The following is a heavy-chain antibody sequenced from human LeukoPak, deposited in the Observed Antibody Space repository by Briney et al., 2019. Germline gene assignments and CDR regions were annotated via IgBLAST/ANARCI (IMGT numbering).Heavy chain of an antibody. V-gene: IGHV1-2*02. CDR2: INPNSGGT. CDR1: GYTFTGYY. Sequence: ASVKVSCKASGYTFTGYYMHWVRQAPGQGLEWMGWINPNSGGTNYAQKFRGRVTMTRDTSMSTTYMELKRLISDDTAVYYCARDLGISGWYAPPLGYFDYWGQGTLLTVSS. CDR3: ARDLGISGWYAPPLGYFDY. D-gene: IGHD6-19*01. J-gene: IGHJ4*02.